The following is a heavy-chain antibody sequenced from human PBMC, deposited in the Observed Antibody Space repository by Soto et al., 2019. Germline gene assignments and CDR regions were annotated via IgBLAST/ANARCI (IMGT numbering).Heavy chain of an antibody. D-gene: IGHD2-2*02. J-gene: IGHJ6*02. V-gene: IGHV1-69*01. CDR1: GGTFSSYA. CDR3: ARGFYCSSTRRYRYYYGMDV. CDR2: PIPIFGTA. Sequence: QVQLVQSGAEVKKPGSSVKVSCKASGGTFSSYAISWVRQAPGQGLEWMGGPIPIFGTANYAQKFQGRVTLPADESTSTAYMELSSLRSEDTAVYYCARGFYCSSTRRYRYYYGMDVWVQWTTVTVSS.